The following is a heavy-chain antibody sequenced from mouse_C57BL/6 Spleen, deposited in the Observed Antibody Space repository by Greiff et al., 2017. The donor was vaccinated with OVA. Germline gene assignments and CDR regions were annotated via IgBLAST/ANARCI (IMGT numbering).Heavy chain of an antibody. V-gene: IGHV1-61*01. Sequence: QVQLQQPGAELVRPGSSVKLSCKASGYTFTSYWMDWVKQRPGQGLEWIGNIYPSDSETHYNQKFKDKATLTVDKSSSTAYMQLSSLTSEDSAVYYCARRGYDGYYFDYWGQGTTLTVS. J-gene: IGHJ2*01. CDR1: GYTFTSYW. CDR2: IYPSDSET. CDR3: ARRGYDGYYFDY. D-gene: IGHD2-3*01.